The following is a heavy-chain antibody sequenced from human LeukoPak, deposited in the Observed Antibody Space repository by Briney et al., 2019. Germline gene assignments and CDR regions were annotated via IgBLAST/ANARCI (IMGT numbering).Heavy chain of an antibody. V-gene: IGHV3-23*01. CDR3: AKGLVVITHGGAFDI. D-gene: IGHD3-22*01. J-gene: IGHJ3*02. CDR1: GFTFSSYE. CDR2: ISGSGGST. Sequence: PGGPLRLSCAASGFTFSSYEMNWVRQAPGKGLEWVSAISGSGGSTYYADSVKGRFTISRDNSKNTLYLQMNSLRAEDTAVYYCAKGLVVITHGGAFDIWGQGTMVTVSS.